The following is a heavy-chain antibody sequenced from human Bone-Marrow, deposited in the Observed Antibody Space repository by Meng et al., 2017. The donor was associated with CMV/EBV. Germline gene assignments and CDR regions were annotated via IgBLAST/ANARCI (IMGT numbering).Heavy chain of an antibody. CDR2: IIPIFGTA. J-gene: IGHJ6*02. V-gene: IGHV1-69*05. D-gene: IGHD6-6*01. CDR1: GYIFTGYY. Sequence: SVKVSCKASGYIFTGYYIYWVRQAPGQGLEWMGGIIPIFGTANYAQKFQGRVTITTDESTSTAYMELSSLRSEDTAVYYCARGRIAARAYYGMDVWGQGTTVTVSS. CDR3: ARGRIAARAYYGMDV.